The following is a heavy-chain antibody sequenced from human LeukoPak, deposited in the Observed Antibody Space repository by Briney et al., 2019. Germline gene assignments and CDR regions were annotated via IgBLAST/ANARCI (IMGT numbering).Heavy chain of an antibody. J-gene: IGHJ4*02. D-gene: IGHD1-1*01. Sequence: PSETLSLTCAVYGGSFSGYYWSWIRQPPGKGLEWIGEINHSGSTNYNPSLKSRVTISVDTSKNQFSLKLSSVTAADTAVYYCARHVRYNWNDVRIDYWGQGTLVTVSS. V-gene: IGHV4-34*01. CDR1: GGSFSGYY. CDR2: INHSGST. CDR3: ARHVRYNWNDVRIDY.